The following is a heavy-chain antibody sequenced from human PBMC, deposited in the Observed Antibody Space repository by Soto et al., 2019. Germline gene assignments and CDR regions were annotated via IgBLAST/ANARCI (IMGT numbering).Heavy chain of an antibody. CDR1: GGSFSGYY. D-gene: IGHD3-3*01. Sequence: SETLSLTCAVYGGSFSGYYWSWIRQPPGKGLEWIGEINHSGSTNYNPSLKSRVTISVDTSKNQFSLKLSSVTAADTAVYYCARGRTGSYDFWSGYNGNWFDPWGQGTLVTVS. CDR3: ARGRTGSYDFWSGYNGNWFDP. CDR2: INHSGST. J-gene: IGHJ5*02. V-gene: IGHV4-34*01.